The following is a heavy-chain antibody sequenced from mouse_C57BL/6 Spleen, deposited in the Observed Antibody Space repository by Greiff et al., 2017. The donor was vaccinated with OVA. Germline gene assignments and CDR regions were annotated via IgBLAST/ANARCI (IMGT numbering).Heavy chain of an antibody. J-gene: IGHJ4*01. CDR3: VLYYGSSYGYAMDY. D-gene: IGHD1-1*01. CDR2: IYPRSGNT. Sequence: QVQLQQSGAELARPGASVKLSCKASGYTFTSYGISWVKQRTGQGLEWIGEIYPRSGNTYYNEKFKGKATLTADKSSSTAYMELHSLTSEDSAVYFCVLYYGSSYGYAMDYWGQGTSVTVSS. CDR1: GYTFTSYG. V-gene: IGHV1-81*01.